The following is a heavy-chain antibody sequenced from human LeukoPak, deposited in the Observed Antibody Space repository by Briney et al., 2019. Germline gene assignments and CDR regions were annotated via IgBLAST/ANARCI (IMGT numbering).Heavy chain of an antibody. CDR3: ARVQRPLDGADY. CDR2: IYYSGST. CDR1: GGSISSYY. D-gene: IGHD1-1*01. Sequence: SSETLSLTCTVSGGSISSYYWSWIRQPPGKGLEWIGYIYYSGSTNYNPSLKSRVTISVDTSKNQFSLKLSSVTAADTAVYYCARVQRPLDGADYWGQGTLVTVSS. J-gene: IGHJ4*02. V-gene: IGHV4-59*01.